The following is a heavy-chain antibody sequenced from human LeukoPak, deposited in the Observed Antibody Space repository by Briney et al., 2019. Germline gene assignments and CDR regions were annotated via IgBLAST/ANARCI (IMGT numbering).Heavy chain of an antibody. V-gene: IGHV3-30-3*01. CDR3: ATVEYDFWSGYFDY. D-gene: IGHD3-3*01. Sequence: GGALRLSCAASGFTFSSYAMHWVRQDPGKGLEWVAVISYDGSNKYYADSVKGRFTISRDNSKNTLYLQMNSLRAEDTAVYYCATVEYDFWSGYFDYWGQGTLVTVSS. J-gene: IGHJ4*02. CDR2: ISYDGSNK. CDR1: GFTFSSYA.